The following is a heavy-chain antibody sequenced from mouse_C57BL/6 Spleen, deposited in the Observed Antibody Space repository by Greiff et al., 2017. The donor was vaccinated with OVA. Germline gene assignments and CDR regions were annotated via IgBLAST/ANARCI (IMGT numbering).Heavy chain of an antibody. Sequence: QVQLQQPGAELVKPGASVKMSCKASGYTFTSYWITWVKQRPGQGLEWIGDIYPGSGSTNYNEKFKSKATLTVDTSSSTAYMQLSSLTSEDSAVYYCARGTTVVDLLWYFDVWGTGTTVTVSS. CDR3: ARGTTVVDLLWYFDV. CDR1: GYTFTSYW. V-gene: IGHV1-55*01. CDR2: IYPGSGST. J-gene: IGHJ1*03. D-gene: IGHD1-1*01.